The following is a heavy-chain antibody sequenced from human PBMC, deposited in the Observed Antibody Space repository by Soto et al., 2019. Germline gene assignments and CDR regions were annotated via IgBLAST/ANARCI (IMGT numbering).Heavy chain of an antibody. D-gene: IGHD3-22*01. J-gene: IGHJ5*02. Sequence: QVQLVQSEAEVKKPGSSVKVSCKVSGGTFRSYAISWVRQAPGQGLEWMGGIIPVFDELNYAPKLQGRVTITADEVTSTAHMELGSLQTADKAVYFCARASDASGFYTWGQGTLVTVSS. CDR1: GGTFRSYA. V-gene: IGHV1-69*01. CDR2: IIPVFDEL. CDR3: ARASDASGFYT.